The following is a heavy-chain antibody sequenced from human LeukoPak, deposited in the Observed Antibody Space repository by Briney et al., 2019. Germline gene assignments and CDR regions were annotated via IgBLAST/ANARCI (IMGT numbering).Heavy chain of an antibody. Sequence: GESLKISCKGSGYSFTSYWIGWVRQMPGKGLEWMGIIYPGDSDTRYSPSFQGQVTISADKSISTAYLQWSSLKASDTAMYYCAMSYGSGSYQSRGSSHFDYWGQGTLVTVSS. CDR2: IYPGDSDT. D-gene: IGHD3-10*01. V-gene: IGHV5-51*01. J-gene: IGHJ4*02. CDR1: GYSFTSYW. CDR3: AMSYGSGSYQSRGSSHFDY.